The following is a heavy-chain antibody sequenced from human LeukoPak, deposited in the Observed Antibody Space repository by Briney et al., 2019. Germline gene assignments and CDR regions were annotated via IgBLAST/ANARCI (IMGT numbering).Heavy chain of an antibody. CDR2: ISYGGIDK. Sequence: PGTSLRLSCAASGFNFSSYAMHGVRQAPGEGLEWVGLISYGGIDKSYADSVKGRFTISRDSSKRTLYLQMNSLRAEDTAVYYCARESWSDSVAFDIWGLGTMVNVSS. J-gene: IGHJ3*02. D-gene: IGHD3-3*01. V-gene: IGHV3-30*04. CDR1: GFNFSSYA. CDR3: ARESWSDSVAFDI.